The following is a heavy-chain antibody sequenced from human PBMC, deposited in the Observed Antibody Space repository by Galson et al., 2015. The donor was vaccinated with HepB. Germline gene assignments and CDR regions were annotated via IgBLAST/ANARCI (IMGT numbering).Heavy chain of an antibody. CDR3: AGLYDSSGYGPGY. CDR1: GYTFTGYY. Sequence: SVKVSCKASGYTFTGYYMHWVRQAPGQGLEWMGRINPNSGGTNYAQKFQGRVTMTRDTSISTAYMELSRLRSDDTAVYYCAGLYDSSGYGPGYWGQGTLVTVSS. J-gene: IGHJ4*02. D-gene: IGHD3-22*01. CDR2: INPNSGGT. V-gene: IGHV1-2*06.